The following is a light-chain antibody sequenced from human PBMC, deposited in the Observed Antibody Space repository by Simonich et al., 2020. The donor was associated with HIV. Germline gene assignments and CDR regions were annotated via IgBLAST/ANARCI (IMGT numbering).Light chain of an antibody. Sequence: EIVMTQSLATLSVSPGERATLSCRASQSVNSNVAWYQQKPGQAPRLLIYARSTRATDIPARFSGSGSGTEFTLTISSIHSEDFAVYYCQQYNNWPTFGGGTKVEIK. J-gene: IGKJ4*01. CDR2: ARS. CDR1: QSVNSN. CDR3: QQYNNWPT. V-gene: IGKV3-15*01.